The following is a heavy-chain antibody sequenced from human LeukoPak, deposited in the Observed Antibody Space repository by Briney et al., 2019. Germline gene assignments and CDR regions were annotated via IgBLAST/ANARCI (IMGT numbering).Heavy chain of an antibody. CDR1: GFTFSNYA. Sequence: PGGSLRLSCAASGFTFSNYAMSWVRQAPGKGLEWVSAISGSGGSTYYADSVKGRFTISRDNSKNTLYLQMNSLRAEDTAVYYCAKDAYDSSGYYYLDYWGQGTLVTVSS. D-gene: IGHD3-22*01. V-gene: IGHV3-23*01. CDR2: ISGSGGST. CDR3: AKDAYDSSGYYYLDY. J-gene: IGHJ4*02.